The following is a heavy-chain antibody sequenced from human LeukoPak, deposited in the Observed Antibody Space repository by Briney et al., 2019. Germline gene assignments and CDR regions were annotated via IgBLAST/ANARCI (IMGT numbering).Heavy chain of an antibody. CDR1: GFTFSSYW. J-gene: IGHJ3*02. V-gene: IGHV3-21*01. CDR3: ARVPVVAATGWEAFDI. D-gene: IGHD2-15*01. CDR2: ISSSSSYI. Sequence: GGSLRLSCAASGFTFSSYWMSWVRQAPGKGLECVSSISSSSSYIYYADSVKGRFTISRDNAKNSPYLQMNSLRAEDTAVYYCARVPVVAATGWEAFDIWGQGTMVTVSS.